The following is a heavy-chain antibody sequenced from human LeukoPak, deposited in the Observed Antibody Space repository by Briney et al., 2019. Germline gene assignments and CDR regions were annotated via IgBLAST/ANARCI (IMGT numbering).Heavy chain of an antibody. Sequence: PSETLSLTCTVSGGSISSYYWSWIRQPPGKGLEWIGYIYYSGSTYYNPSLKSRVTISVDTSKNQFSLKLSSVTAADTAVYYCARGLNYGVDYWGQGTLVTVSS. CDR3: ARGLNYGVDY. V-gene: IGHV4-59*12. CDR2: IYYSGST. CDR1: GGSISSYY. D-gene: IGHD4-17*01. J-gene: IGHJ4*02.